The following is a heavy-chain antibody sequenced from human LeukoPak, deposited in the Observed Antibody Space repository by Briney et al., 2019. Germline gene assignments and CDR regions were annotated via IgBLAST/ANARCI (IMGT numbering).Heavy chain of an antibody. D-gene: IGHD2-15*01. CDR1: GFTFSSYS. Sequence: PGGSLRLSCAASGFTFSSYSMNWVRQAPGRGLEGVSSISSSSSYIYYPDSVKGRFTISRDNAKNSLYLQMNSLRAEDTAVYYCARDGGGVVVVVAATTGTGMDVWGKGTTVTVSS. V-gene: IGHV3-21*01. CDR3: ARDGGGVVVVVAATTGTGMDV. CDR2: ISSSSSYI. J-gene: IGHJ6*04.